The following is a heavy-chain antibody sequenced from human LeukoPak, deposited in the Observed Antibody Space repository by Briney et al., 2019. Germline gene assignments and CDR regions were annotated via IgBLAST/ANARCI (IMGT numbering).Heavy chain of an antibody. CDR1: GFTFSSYA. CDR2: ISYDGSNK. CDR3: AKDPNDCGGDCYPATYYFDY. D-gene: IGHD2-21*01. V-gene: IGHV3-30-3*01. J-gene: IGHJ4*02. Sequence: GGSLRLSCAASGFTFSSYAMHWVRQAPGKGLEWVAVISYDGSNKYYADSVKGRFTISRDNSKNTLYLQMNSLRAEDTAVYYCAKDPNDCGGDCYPATYYFDYWGQGTLVTVSS.